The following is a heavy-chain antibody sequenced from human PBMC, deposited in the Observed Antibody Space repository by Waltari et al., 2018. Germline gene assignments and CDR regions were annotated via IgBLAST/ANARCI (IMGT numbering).Heavy chain of an antibody. J-gene: IGHJ3*02. Sequence: QVQLVQSGAEVKKPGASVKVSCKVSGYTLTELSMHWVRQAPGKGLEWMGGFVPEDGETIYAQKCQGIVTMTEDTSTDTAYMELSSLRSEDTAVYYCATASGTPATFDIWGQGTMVTVSS. CDR2: FVPEDGET. CDR1: GYTLTELS. D-gene: IGHD1-26*01. CDR3: ATASGTPATFDI. V-gene: IGHV1-24*01.